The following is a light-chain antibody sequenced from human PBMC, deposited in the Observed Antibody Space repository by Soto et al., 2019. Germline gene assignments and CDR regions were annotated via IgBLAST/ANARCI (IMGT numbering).Light chain of an antibody. V-gene: IGKV1-5*03. J-gene: IGKJ2*01. Sequence: DIQMTQSPSTLSASVGDRVTITCRASQSISVWLAWYQQKPGKSPKLLLYKTSILESGVPSRFSGSGSGTEFTLTISRLQPDDFATYYCQQYNSYSRTFGQGTKLQIK. CDR3: QQYNSYSRT. CDR2: KTS. CDR1: QSISVW.